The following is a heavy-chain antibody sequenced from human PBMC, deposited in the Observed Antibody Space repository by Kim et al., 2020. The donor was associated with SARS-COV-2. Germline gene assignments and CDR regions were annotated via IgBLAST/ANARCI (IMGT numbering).Heavy chain of an antibody. V-gene: IGHV1-18*04. CDR3: AREYPDGRRRSLWFGEFPYYFDY. Sequence: ASVKVSCKASGYTFTSYGISWVRQAPGQGLEWMGWISAYNGNTNYAQKLQGRVTMTTDTSTSTAYMELRSLRSDDTAVYYCAREYPDGRRRSLWFGEFPYYFDYWGQGTLVTVSS. D-gene: IGHD3-10*01. CDR2: ISAYNGNT. J-gene: IGHJ4*02. CDR1: GYTFTSYG.